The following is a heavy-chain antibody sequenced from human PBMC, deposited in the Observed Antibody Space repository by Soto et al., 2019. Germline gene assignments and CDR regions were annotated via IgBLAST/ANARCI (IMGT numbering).Heavy chain of an antibody. CDR1: GGSISSSSYY. D-gene: IGHD4-17*01. Sequence: PSETLSLTCTVSGGSISSSSYYWGWIRQPPGKGLEWIGSIYYSGSTYYNPSLKSRVTISVDTSKNQFSLKLSSVTAADTAVYYRARHTTTVNWFDPWGQGTLVTVSS. J-gene: IGHJ5*02. CDR3: ARHTTTVNWFDP. V-gene: IGHV4-39*01. CDR2: IYYSGST.